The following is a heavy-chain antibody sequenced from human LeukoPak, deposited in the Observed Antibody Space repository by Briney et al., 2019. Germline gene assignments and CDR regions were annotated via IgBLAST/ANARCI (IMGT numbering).Heavy chain of an antibody. V-gene: IGHV1-2*02. J-gene: IGHJ4*02. CDR2: INPNSGGT. D-gene: IGHD3-22*01. CDR3: AREGWIGYDSSGYYY. Sequence: ASVKVSCKASGYTFTGYYMHWVRQAPGQGLEWMGWINPNSGGTNYAQKFQGRVTMTRDTSISTAYMELSRLRSDDTAVYYCAREGWIGYDSSGYYYWGQGTLVTVSS. CDR1: GYTFTGYY.